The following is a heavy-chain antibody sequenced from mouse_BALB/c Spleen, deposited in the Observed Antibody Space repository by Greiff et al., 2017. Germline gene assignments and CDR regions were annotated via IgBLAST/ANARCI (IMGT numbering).Heavy chain of an antibody. V-gene: IGHV5-17*02. CDR1: GFTFSSFG. CDR2: ISSGSSTI. D-gene: IGHD2-4*01. J-gene: IGHJ2*01. CDR3: ARSTMITKGYFDY. Sequence: DVMLVESGGGLVQPGGSRKLSCAASGFTFSSFGMHWVRQAPEKGLEWVAYISSGSSTIYYADTVKGRFTISRDNPKNTLFLQMTSLRSEDTAMYYCARSTMITKGYFDYWGQGTTLTVSS.